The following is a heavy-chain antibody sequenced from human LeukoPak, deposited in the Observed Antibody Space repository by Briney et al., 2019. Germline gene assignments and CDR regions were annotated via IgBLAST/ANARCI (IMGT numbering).Heavy chain of an antibody. D-gene: IGHD3-22*01. CDR1: GFNFRSHN. J-gene: IGHJ6*02. Sequence: GSLRPSLATPGFNFRSHNMNWVRQAPGKGPEWVPSLNSSNSYIYYADSVKGRFTISRDNAKNSLYLQMNSLRAEDTAVYYCARSGDSSGYYFPYYYYYGMDVWGQGTTVTVSS. V-gene: IGHV3-21*01. CDR3: ARSGDSSGYYFPYYYYYGMDV. CDR2: LNSSNSYI.